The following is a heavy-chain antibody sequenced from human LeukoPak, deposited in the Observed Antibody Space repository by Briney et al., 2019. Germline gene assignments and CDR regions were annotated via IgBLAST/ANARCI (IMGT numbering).Heavy chain of an antibody. D-gene: IGHD4-17*01. V-gene: IGHV3-15*01. CDR1: GFTFSNAW. CDR2: IKSKTDGGTT. Sequence: GRSLRLSCAASGFTFSNAWMSWVRQAPGKGLEWVGRIKSKTDGGTTDYAAPVKGRFTISRDDSKNTLYLQMNSLKTEDTAVYYCTAYGDTADAFDIWGQGTMVTVSS. J-gene: IGHJ3*02. CDR3: TAYGDTADAFDI.